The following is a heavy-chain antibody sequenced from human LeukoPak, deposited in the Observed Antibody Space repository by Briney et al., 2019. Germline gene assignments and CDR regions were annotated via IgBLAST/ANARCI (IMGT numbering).Heavy chain of an antibody. V-gene: IGHV3-23*01. CDR2: ISGSGGST. Sequence: GGSLRLSCAASGFTFSSYAMSWVRQAPGKGLEWVSAISGSGGSTYYADSVKGRFTISRDNSKNTLYLQMNSLRAEDTAVYYCAKGGFVVVPAAIPADWFDPWGQGTLVTVS. CDR1: GFTFSSYA. J-gene: IGHJ5*02. CDR3: AKGGFVVVPAAIPADWFDP. D-gene: IGHD2-2*02.